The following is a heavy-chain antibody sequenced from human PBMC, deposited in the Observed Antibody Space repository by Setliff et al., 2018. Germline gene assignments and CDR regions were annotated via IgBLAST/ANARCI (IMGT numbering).Heavy chain of an antibody. J-gene: IGHJ6*03. D-gene: IGHD3-9*01. Sequence: PSASVKVSCKASGGTFSSYAISWVRQAPGQGLEWMGGIIPILGIANYAQKFQGRVTITADKSTSTAYMELSSLRSEDTAVYYCARNPVDYDILSHLHYYYMDVWGKGTTVTVSS. CDR3: ARNPVDYDILSHLHYYYMDV. V-gene: IGHV1-69*10. CDR1: GGTFSSYA. CDR2: IIPILGIA.